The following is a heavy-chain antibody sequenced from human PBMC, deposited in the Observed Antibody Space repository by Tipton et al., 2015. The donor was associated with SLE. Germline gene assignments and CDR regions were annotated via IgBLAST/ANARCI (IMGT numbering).Heavy chain of an antibody. CDR2: ISGSGGST. D-gene: IGHD2-2*01. CDR1: GFTFSSYA. V-gene: IGHV3-23*01. Sequence: SLRLSCAASGFTFSSYAMSWVRQAPGKGLEWVSAISGSGGSTYYADSVKGRFTISRDNSKNTLYLQMNSLRAEDTAVYYCARDGVVVVPAARGWFDPWGQGTLVTVSS. CDR3: ARDGVVVVPAARGWFDP. J-gene: IGHJ5*02.